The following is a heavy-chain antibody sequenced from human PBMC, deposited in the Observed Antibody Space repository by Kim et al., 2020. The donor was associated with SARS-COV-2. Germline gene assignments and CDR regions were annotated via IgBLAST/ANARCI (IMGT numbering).Heavy chain of an antibody. J-gene: IGHJ4*01. V-gene: IGHV3-23*01. CDR2: ISGSGGST. CDR1: GFTFSSYA. D-gene: IGHD1-26*01. Sequence: GGSLRLSCAASGFTFSSYAMSWARQAPGKGLEWVSAISGSGGSTYYVDSVKGRFITSRDNPKNTLYLQMNSLRDEDTVVYYCVKAKYSGSFYAVYYFDY. CDR3: VKAKYSGSFYAVYYFDY.